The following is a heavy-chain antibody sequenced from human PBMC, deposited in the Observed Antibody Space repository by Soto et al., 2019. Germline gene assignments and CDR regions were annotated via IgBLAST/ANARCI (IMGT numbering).Heavy chain of an antibody. CDR3: ASSDILTGYYGY. CDR2: INPSGGST. D-gene: IGHD3-9*01. CDR1: GYTFTSYY. J-gene: IGHJ4*02. Sequence: ASVKVSCKASGYTFTSYYMHWVRQAPGQGLEWMGIINPSGGSTSYAQKFQGRVTMTRDTSTSTVYMELSSLRSEDPAVYYCASSDILTGYYGYWVQGTLVTVSS. V-gene: IGHV1-46*03.